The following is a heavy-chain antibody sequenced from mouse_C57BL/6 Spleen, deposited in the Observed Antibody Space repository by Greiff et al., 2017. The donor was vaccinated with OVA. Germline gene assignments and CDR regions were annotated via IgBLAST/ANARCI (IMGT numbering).Heavy chain of an antibody. CDR2: IYPGSGST. Sequence: QVQLQQPGAELVKPGASVKMSCKASGYTFTSYWITWVKQRPGQGLEWIGVIYPGSGSTNYNEKFKSKATLTVDTSSSTAYMQLSSLTSENSAVYYGAGRFSSVVATHGFDYWGQGTTLTVSS. CDR1: GYTFTSYW. CDR3: AGRFSSVVATHGFDY. D-gene: IGHD1-1*01. J-gene: IGHJ2*01. V-gene: IGHV1-55*01.